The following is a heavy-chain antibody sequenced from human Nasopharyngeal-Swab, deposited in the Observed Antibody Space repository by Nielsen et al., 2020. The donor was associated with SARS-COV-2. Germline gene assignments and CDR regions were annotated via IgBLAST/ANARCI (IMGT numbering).Heavy chain of an antibody. V-gene: IGHV1-18*01. J-gene: IGHJ6*03. CDR1: GYTFTNYG. Sequence: ASVKVSCKASGYTFTNYGISWVRQALGQGLEWMGWISAYNGNTNYAQKLQGRVTMTTDTSTSTAYMELSSLRSEDTAVYYCARHSSLLMDVWGKGTTVTVSS. CDR3: ARHSSLLMDV. D-gene: IGHD3-22*01. CDR2: ISAYNGNT.